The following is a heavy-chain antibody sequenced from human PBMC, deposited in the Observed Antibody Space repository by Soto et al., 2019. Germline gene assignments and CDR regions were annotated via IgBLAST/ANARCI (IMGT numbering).Heavy chain of an antibody. Sequence: SVKVSCKASGGTFSSYAISWVRQAPGQGLEWMGGIIPIFGTANYAQKFQGRVTITADKSTSTAYMELSSLRSEDTAIFYCARATYTSGGSPTFAMDVWGQGTTVTV. CDR2: IIPIFGTA. J-gene: IGHJ6*02. D-gene: IGHD3-10*01. V-gene: IGHV1-69*06. CDR1: GGTFSSYA. CDR3: ARATYTSGGSPTFAMDV.